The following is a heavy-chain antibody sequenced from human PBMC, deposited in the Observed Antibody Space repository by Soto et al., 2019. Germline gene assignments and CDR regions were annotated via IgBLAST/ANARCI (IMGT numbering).Heavy chain of an antibody. D-gene: IGHD3-3*01. Sequence: PSETLSLTCTASDGSISSPSYYWVWIRQPPGKGLEWIGSLNHSGSTNYNPSLKSRVTISVDTSKNQFSLKLSSVTAADTAVYYCARGPLITIFGVVQWFDPWGQGTLVTVSS. V-gene: IGHV4-39*01. CDR3: ARGPLITIFGVVQWFDP. J-gene: IGHJ5*02. CDR1: DGSISSPSYY. CDR2: LNHSGST.